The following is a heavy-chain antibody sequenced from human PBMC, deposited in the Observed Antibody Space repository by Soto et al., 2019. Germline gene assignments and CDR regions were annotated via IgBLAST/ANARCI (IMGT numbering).Heavy chain of an antibody. CDR2: IWYDGRNN. J-gene: IGHJ6*02. D-gene: IGHD3-3*01. CDR1: GFTFSNFA. Sequence: PGGSLRLSCEASGFTFSNFALHWVRQAPGKALEWVALIWYDGRNNYSADSVKGRFTISRDNFENTLYLQMNSLRAEDTAVYYCARAADFGVVMNYYYGMDVWGQGTTVTVSS. CDR3: ARAADFGVVMNYYYGMDV. V-gene: IGHV3-30*04.